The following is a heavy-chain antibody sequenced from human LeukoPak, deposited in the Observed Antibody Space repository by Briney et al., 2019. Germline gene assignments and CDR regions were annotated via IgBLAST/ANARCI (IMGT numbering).Heavy chain of an antibody. V-gene: IGHV3-23*01. D-gene: IGHD1-1*01. CDR3: AKMAGMTRQVYYMDV. Sequence: GGSLRLFCAASGFTFSSYAMSWARQAPGKGLEWVSALYGSGETTYYADSVKGRFTVSRDNSKNTLYLQMDGLRAEDTAVYYCAKMAGMTRQVYYMDVWGKGATVTVSS. CDR2: LYGSGETT. CDR1: GFTFSSYA. J-gene: IGHJ6*03.